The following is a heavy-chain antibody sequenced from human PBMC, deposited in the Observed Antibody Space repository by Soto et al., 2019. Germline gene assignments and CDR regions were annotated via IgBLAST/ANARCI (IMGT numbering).Heavy chain of an antibody. CDR3: ARGFIVVTIAQNYYYYYGMDV. D-gene: IGHD5-12*01. J-gene: IGHJ6*02. CDR1: GGSVSSGSYY. Sequence: SETLSLTCAVSGGSVSSGSYYWSWIRQPPGKGLEWIGYVSYSGSTKYSPSLKTRVTMSLDTSKNQFSLKLSSVTAADTAVYYCARGFIVVTIAQNYYYYYGMDVWGQGTTVTVSS. V-gene: IGHV4-61*01. CDR2: VSYSGST.